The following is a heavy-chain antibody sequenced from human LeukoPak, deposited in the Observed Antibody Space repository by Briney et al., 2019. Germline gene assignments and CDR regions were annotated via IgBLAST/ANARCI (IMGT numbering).Heavy chain of an antibody. CDR3: ARSSYYYDSSGYSFDY. Sequence: ASVKVSCKASGYTFTVYYMHWVRQAPGQGLEWMGWINPNSGGTNYAQKFQGRVTMTRDTSISTAYMELSRLRSDDTAVYYCARSSYYYDSSGYSFDYWGQGTLVTVSS. D-gene: IGHD3-22*01. CDR2: INPNSGGT. J-gene: IGHJ4*02. CDR1: GYTFTVYY. V-gene: IGHV1-2*02.